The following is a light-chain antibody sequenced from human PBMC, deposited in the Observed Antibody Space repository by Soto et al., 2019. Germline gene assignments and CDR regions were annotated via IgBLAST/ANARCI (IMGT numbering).Light chain of an antibody. CDR2: NND. Sequence: QSVLTQPPSASGTPGQRVTISCSGSSSNIGTNTVNWYLQLPGTAPKLLIYNNDERPSGVPERFSGSKSGTSASLAIGGLQSEDEADYYCAAWDDSLDGFYVFGSGTKVTLL. J-gene: IGLJ1*01. CDR1: SSNIGTNT. V-gene: IGLV1-44*01. CDR3: AAWDDSLDGFYV.